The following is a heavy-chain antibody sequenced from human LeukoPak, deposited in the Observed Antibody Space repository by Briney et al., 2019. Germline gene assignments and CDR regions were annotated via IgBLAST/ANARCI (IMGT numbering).Heavy chain of an antibody. CDR3: ARGRRTLYKMTPGDAFDI. J-gene: IGHJ3*02. CDR1: GGSFSGYY. CDR2: INHSEST. D-gene: IGHD3-16*01. V-gene: IGHV4-34*01. Sequence: PSETLSLTCAVYGGSFSGYYWSWIRQPPGKGLEWIGEINHSESTNYNPSLKSRVTISVDTSKNQFSLKLSSVTAADTAVYYCARGRRTLYKMTPGDAFDIWGQGTMVTVSS.